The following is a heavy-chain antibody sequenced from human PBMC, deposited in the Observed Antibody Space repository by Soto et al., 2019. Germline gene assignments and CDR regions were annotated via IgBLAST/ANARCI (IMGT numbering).Heavy chain of an antibody. CDR3: TTGASAGRRDF. CDR1: GFTFNDLY. V-gene: IGHV1-24*01. CDR2: IDPEDGKT. Sequence: GASRKVYYKVSGFTFNDLYIHWVRQSPGKGLEWMGGIDPEDGKTIYAPKFQGRITMTEDSSSDTAYLEVNKLMSNDTAFYYCTTGASAGRRDFWGQGTLVTVSS. J-gene: IGHJ4*02. D-gene: IGHD6-13*01.